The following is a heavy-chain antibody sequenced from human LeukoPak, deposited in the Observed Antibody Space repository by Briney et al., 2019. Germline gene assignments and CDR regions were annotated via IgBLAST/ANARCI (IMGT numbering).Heavy chain of an antibody. D-gene: IGHD5-12*01. Sequence: SVKVSCKASGYTFTSYGISWVRQAPGQGLEWMGGIIPIFGTANYAQKFQGRVTITADKSTSTAYMELSSLRSEDTAVYYCARSGYSGYEPNYYYYYMDVWGKGTTVTVSS. J-gene: IGHJ6*03. CDR1: GYTFTSYG. CDR3: ARSGYSGYEPNYYYYYMDV. CDR2: IIPIFGTA. V-gene: IGHV1-69*06.